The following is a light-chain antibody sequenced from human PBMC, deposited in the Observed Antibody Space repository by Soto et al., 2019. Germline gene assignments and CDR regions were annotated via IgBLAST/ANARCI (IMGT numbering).Light chain of an antibody. J-gene: IGKJ2*01. CDR2: KAS. CDR1: QVISSW. V-gene: IGKV1-12*01. CDR3: QQTYITPYT. Sequence: DIQMTQSPSSLSASVGDRVTITCRASQVISSWLVWYQQKPGNAPKLLIYKASTLQTGVPSRFSGSESGTEFTLTIDSLQPDDFATYYCQQTYITPYTFGQGTKLEIK.